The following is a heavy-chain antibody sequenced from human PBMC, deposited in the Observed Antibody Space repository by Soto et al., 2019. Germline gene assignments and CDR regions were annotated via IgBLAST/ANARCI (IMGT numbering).Heavy chain of an antibody. CDR1: GYTFTSYA. CDR2: ISAYNGNT. Sequence: ASVKVSCKASGYTFTSYAMHWVRQAPGQGLEWMGWISAYNGNTNYAQKLQGRVTMTTDTSTSTAYMELRSLRSDDTAVYYCARVLPKYYYGMDVWGQGTTVTVSS. J-gene: IGHJ6*02. CDR3: ARVLPKYYYGMDV. V-gene: IGHV1-18*01.